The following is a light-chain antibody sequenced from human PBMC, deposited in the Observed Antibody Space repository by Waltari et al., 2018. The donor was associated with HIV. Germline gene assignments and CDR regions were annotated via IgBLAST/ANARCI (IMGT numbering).Light chain of an antibody. Sequence: SVLTQPPSASGTPGQRVTISCSGDSSTIGSNSVYWYQQLPGTAPKLLIYTTDQRPSGVPDRFSGSNSGTSASLAISGLRSEDEADYYCATWDDDLSTWLFGGGTKLTVL. J-gene: IGLJ3*02. CDR3: ATWDDDLSTWL. CDR1: SSTIGSNS. CDR2: TTD. V-gene: IGLV1-47*01.